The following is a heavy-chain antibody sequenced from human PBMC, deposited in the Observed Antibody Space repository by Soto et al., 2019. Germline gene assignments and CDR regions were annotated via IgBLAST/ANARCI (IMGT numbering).Heavy chain of an antibody. Sequence: QVQLVQSGAEEKKPGASVKVSCKASGYTFTSYAMHWVRQAPGQRLEWTGWINAGNGNPKYSQKFQGRVAITRDTSASTAYMELSSLRSEDTAVYYGARAGEPIDYWGQGTLVTVSS. V-gene: IGHV1-3*05. J-gene: IGHJ4*02. CDR1: GYTFTSYA. D-gene: IGHD2-21*01. CDR3: ARAGEPIDY. CDR2: INAGNGNP.